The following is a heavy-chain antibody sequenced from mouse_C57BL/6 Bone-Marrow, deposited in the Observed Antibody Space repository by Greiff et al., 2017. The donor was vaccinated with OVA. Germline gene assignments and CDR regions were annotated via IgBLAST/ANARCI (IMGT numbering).Heavy chain of an antibody. CDR2: IDPENGDT. J-gene: IGHJ1*03. CDR3: TLFTTVVDHWYFDV. CDR1: GFNIKDDY. V-gene: IGHV14-4*01. Sequence: DVQLQESGAELVRPGASVKLSCTASGFNIKDDYMHWVKQRPEQGLEWIGWIDPENGDTEYASKFQGKATITADTSSNTAYLQLSSLTSEDTAVYYCTLFTTVVDHWYFDVWGTGTTVTVSS. D-gene: IGHD1-1*01.